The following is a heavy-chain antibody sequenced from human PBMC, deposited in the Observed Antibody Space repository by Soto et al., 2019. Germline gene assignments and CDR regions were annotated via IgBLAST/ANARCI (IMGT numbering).Heavy chain of an antibody. D-gene: IGHD3-10*01. CDR2: VIYSGGTT. Sequence: GGSLRLSCAASGFSCSSFAMSWVRQAPGKGLEWVSAVIYSGGTTYYVDSVKGRFTISRDNSRNTLYLQMEGLRAEDTALYYCAKSRGRLLWLRELYYSDKCGPGTPVTVSS. V-gene: IGHV3-23*01. CDR3: AKSRGRLLWLRELYYSDK. CDR1: GFSCSSFA. J-gene: IGHJ4*02.